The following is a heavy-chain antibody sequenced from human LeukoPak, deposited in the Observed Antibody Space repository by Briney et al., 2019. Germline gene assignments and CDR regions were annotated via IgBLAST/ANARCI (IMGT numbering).Heavy chain of an antibody. V-gene: IGHV1-2*02. D-gene: IGHD1/OR15-1a*01. CDR2: INPNSGGT. CDR1: GYTFTDYY. J-gene: IGHJ4*02. CDR3: ARAVAGTKAYYFDY. Sequence: ASVKVSCKASGYTFTDYYMHWVRQAPGQGLEWMGWINPNSGGTNYAQKFQGRVTMTRDTSISTAYMELSRLRSDDTAVYYCARAVAGTKAYYFDYWGQGTLVTVSS.